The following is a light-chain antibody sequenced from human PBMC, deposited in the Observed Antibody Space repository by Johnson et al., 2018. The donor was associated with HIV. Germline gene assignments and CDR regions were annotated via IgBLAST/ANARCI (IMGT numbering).Light chain of an antibody. V-gene: IGLV1-51*02. CDR3: GPWDSSLSAGV. Sequence: QSVLTQPPSVSAAPGQKVTISCSGSTSNIGNNYVSWYQQLPGTAPKLLIYENNKRPSGIPDRFSGSKSGTSATLAITGLQPGDEADYYCGPWDSSLSAGVFGTGTKVTVL. CDR2: ENN. J-gene: IGLJ1*01. CDR1: TSNIGNNY.